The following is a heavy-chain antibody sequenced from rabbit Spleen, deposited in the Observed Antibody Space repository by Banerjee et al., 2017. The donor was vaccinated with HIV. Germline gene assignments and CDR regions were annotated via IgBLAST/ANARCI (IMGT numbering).Heavy chain of an antibody. D-gene: IGHD1-1*01. CDR1: GVSFSCNHY. CDR2: INSITGKA. Sequence: QEQLEESGGGLVKPGASLTLTCTASGVSFSCNHYMCWVRQAPGKGLEWITFINSITGKAVYASWAKGRFTFSKTSSTTVTLQVTSLTAADTATYFCARDLVAVIGWNFNLWGPGTLVTVS. CDR3: ARDLVAVIGWNFNL. V-gene: IGHV1S45*01. J-gene: IGHJ4*01.